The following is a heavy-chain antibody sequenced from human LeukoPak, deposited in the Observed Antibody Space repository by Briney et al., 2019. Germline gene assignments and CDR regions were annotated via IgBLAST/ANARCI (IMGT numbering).Heavy chain of an antibody. Sequence: GGSLRLSCAASGFTFSSYNMNWVRQAPGKGLEWVSHIDTSSSAIYYADSVKGRFTISRDNAKNSLYLQMNSLRDADTAVYFCARVDYGSGTFDYWGQGTLVTVSS. CDR1: GFTFSSYN. D-gene: IGHD3-10*01. J-gene: IGHJ4*02. CDR3: ARVDYGSGTFDY. CDR2: IDTSSSAI. V-gene: IGHV3-48*02.